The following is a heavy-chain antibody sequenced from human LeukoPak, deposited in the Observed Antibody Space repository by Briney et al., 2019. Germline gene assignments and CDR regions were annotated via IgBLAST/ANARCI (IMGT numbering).Heavy chain of an antibody. CDR3: ARDFRQQLVHKGDY. CDR1: GFTFSSYE. D-gene: IGHD6-13*01. CDR2: ISSTGSTI. J-gene: IGHJ4*02. V-gene: IGHV3-48*03. Sequence: PGGSLRLSRAASGFTFSSYEMNWARQAPGKGLEWVSYISSTGSTIYYADSVKGRFTISRDNAKNSLYLQMNSLRAEDTAVYYCARDFRQQLVHKGDYWGQGTLVTVSS.